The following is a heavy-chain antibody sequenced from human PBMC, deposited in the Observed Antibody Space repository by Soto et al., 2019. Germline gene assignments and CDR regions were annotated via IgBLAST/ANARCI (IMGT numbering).Heavy chain of an antibody. CDR1: GGTFSSYA. D-gene: IGHD5-18*01. CDR3: ARGYSYGFGGDDAFDI. V-gene: IGHV1-69*01. J-gene: IGHJ3*02. Sequence: QVQLVQSGAEVKKPGSSVKVSCKASGGTFSSYAISWVRQAPGQGLEWMGGIIPIFGTANYAQKFQGRVTITADESTSTAYMELSSMRSEDTAVYYCARGYSYGFGGDDAFDIWGQGTMVTVSS. CDR2: IIPIFGTA.